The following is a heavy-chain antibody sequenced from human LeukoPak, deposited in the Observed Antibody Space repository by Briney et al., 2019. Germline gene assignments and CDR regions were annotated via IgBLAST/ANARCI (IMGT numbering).Heavy chain of an antibody. Sequence: SGGSLRLSCAASGFTVSSNYMSWVRQAPGKGLEWVSVIYSGGSTYYADSVKGRFTISRDNSKNTLYLQMNSLRAEDTAVYYCARVVVVRDEDYWGQGTLVTVSS. V-gene: IGHV3-66*01. J-gene: IGHJ4*02. CDR3: ARVVVVRDEDY. CDR2: IYSGGST. CDR1: GFTVSSNY. D-gene: IGHD2-21*01.